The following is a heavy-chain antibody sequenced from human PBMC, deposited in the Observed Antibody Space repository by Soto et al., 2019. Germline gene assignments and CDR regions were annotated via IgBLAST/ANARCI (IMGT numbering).Heavy chain of an antibody. J-gene: IGHJ6*02. CDR2: IYRAGTT. CDR3: TRAEPDSSGWYDFYYGMDV. D-gene: IGHD6-19*01. Sequence: PGGSLRLSCAASGLSVSSNYMNWVRQAPGKXLEWVSVIYRAGTTYYADSVRGRFTISRDSSRNTVYLQMDSLRAEDTAVYFCTRAEPDSSGWYDFYYGMDVWGQGTPVTVSS. CDR1: GLSVSSNY. V-gene: IGHV3-53*01.